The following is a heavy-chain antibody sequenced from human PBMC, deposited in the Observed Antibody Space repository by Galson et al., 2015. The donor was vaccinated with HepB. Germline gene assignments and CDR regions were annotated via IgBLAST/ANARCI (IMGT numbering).Heavy chain of an antibody. J-gene: IGHJ4*02. CDR3: ARERRFLEWIFDY. CDR2: IIPIFGTA. V-gene: IGHV1-69*13. CDR1: GGTFSSYA. Sequence: SVKVSCKASGGTFSSYAISWVRQAPGQGLEWMGGIIPIFGTANYAQKFQGRVTITADESTSTAYMELSSLRSEDTAVYYCARERRFLEWIFDYWGQGTLVTVSS. D-gene: IGHD3-3*01.